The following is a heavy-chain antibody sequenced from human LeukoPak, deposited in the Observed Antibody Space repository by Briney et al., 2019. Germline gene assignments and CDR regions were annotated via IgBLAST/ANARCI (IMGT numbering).Heavy chain of an antibody. CDR3: AREYYGSGSYYNVGY. CDR1: GYTFDDYG. Sequence: PGGSLRLSCAASGYTFDDYGISWVRQAPGKGLEWVSGINWNGGRTGYADSVKGRFTISRDNAKKSLYVQMNSLRAEDSALYYYAREYYGSGSYYNVGYWGQGTLVTVSS. CDR2: INWNGGRT. J-gene: IGHJ4*02. V-gene: IGHV3-20*04. D-gene: IGHD3-10*01.